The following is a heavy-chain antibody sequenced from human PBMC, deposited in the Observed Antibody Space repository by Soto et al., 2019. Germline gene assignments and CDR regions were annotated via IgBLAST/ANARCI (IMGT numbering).Heavy chain of an antibody. Sequence: SQTLSLTCAISGDSVSSNSAAWNWIRQSPSRGLEWLGRTYYRSRWSTVYAASVRSRISINSDTSRNQFSLQLNSVSPDDTAVYYCARGDNDYDYWGQGTTVTVSS. CDR2: TYYRSRWST. CDR1: GDSVSSNSAA. V-gene: IGHV6-1*01. CDR3: ARGDNDYDY. J-gene: IGHJ4*03.